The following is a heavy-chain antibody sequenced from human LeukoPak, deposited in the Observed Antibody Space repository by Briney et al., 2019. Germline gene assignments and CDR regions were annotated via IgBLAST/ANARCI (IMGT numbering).Heavy chain of an antibody. D-gene: IGHD3-10*01. V-gene: IGHV4-59*11. CDR2: IYYSGST. J-gene: IGHJ5*02. CDR3: ARARTSSYYGSGRSRFDP. Sequence: SETLSLTCTVSGGSISSHYWSWIRQPPGKGLEWIGYIYYSGSTNYNPSLKSRVTISVDTSKNQFSLKLSSVTAADTAVYYCARARTSSYYGSGRSRFDPSGQGTLVTVSS. CDR1: GGSISSHY.